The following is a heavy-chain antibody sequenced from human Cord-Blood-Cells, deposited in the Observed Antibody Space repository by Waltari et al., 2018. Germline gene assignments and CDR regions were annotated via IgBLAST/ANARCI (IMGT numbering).Heavy chain of an antibody. D-gene: IGHD6-6*01. J-gene: IGHJ1*01. Sequence: QVQLVQSGAEVKKPGSSVKVSCKASGGTFSSYAISWVRQARGQGLEWMGGIIPIVGTANYAQKFQGRVTSTADESTSTADMELSSLRSEDTAVYYCASSDSSSSLYFQHWGQGTLVTVSS. CDR1: GGTFSSYA. V-gene: IGHV1-69*01. CDR2: IIPIVGTA. CDR3: ASSDSSSSLYFQH.